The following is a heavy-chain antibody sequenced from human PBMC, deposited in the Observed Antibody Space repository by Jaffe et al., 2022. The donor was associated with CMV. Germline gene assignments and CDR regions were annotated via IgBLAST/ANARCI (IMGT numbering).Heavy chain of an antibody. D-gene: IGHD3-10*01. CDR2: IWFDGSTQ. CDR1: GFTFSSFG. CDR3: ARVVGQYIDV. J-gene: IGHJ6*03. Sequence: QVQLVESGGGVVQPGRSLRLSCAASGFTFSSFGMHWVRQAPGKGLEWVAIIWFDGSTQYYADSVKGRFTISRDNSKNTLYLQMNSLGVEDTAVYYCARVVGQYIDVWGKGTTVTVSS. V-gene: IGHV3-33*08.